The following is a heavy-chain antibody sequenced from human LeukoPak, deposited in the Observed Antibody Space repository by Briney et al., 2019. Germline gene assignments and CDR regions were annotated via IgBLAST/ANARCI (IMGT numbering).Heavy chain of an antibody. CDR2: INHSGST. J-gene: IGHJ4*02. Sequence: SETLSLTCAVYGGSFSGYFWSWIRQPPGKGLEWIGEINHSGSTNYNPSLKSRVTISVDTSKNQFSLKLSSVTAADTAVYYCARHVNDDYGGNGYFDYWGQGTLVTVSS. CDR1: GGSFSGYF. D-gene: IGHD4-23*01. CDR3: ARHVNDDYGGNGYFDY. V-gene: IGHV4-34*01.